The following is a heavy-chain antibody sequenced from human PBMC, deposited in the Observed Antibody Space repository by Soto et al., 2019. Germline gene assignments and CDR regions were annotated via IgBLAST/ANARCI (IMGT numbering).Heavy chain of an antibody. CDR3: ARDFYPVAYFFDY. D-gene: IGHD2-21*01. V-gene: IGHV1-18*04. Sequence: VKVSCKASGYTFTNHGISWVRQAPGQGLEWVGWVSGYNDKTKSAQKFKGRVTMTTDTSTSTAYMELRSLRSDDTAVYYCARDFYPVAYFFDYWGQGTLVTV. J-gene: IGHJ4*02. CDR1: GYTFTNHG. CDR2: VSGYNDKT.